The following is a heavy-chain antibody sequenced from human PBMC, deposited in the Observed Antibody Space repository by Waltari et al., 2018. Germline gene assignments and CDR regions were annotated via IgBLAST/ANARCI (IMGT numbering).Heavy chain of an antibody. Sequence: EVQLVESGGGLVQPGGSLRLSCVVSGFTFSNYWMTWVRQAPGKGLQWVANINEDGSARSYVDSLSGRFTISRDNAKMSLYLQINSLRAEDTAVYYCARDIHAGNSFLDYWGQGTQVTVSS. CDR2: INEDGSAR. V-gene: IGHV3-7*01. D-gene: IGHD5-18*01. CDR1: GFTFSNYW. J-gene: IGHJ4*02. CDR3: ARDIHAGNSFLDY.